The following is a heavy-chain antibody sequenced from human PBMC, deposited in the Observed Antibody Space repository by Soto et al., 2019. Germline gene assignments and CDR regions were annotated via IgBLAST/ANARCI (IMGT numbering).Heavy chain of an antibody. CDR2: ISGSGGST. CDR1: GFTFSSYA. D-gene: IGHD3-22*01. J-gene: IGHJ4*02. CDR3: AKDVIPYDSSGYSIDY. V-gene: IGHV3-23*01. Sequence: GSLRLSCAASGFTFSSYAMSWVRQAPGKGLEWVSAISGSGGSTYYADSVKGRFTISRDNSKNTLYLQMNSLRAEDTAVYYCAKDVIPYDSSGYSIDYWGQGTLVTVSS.